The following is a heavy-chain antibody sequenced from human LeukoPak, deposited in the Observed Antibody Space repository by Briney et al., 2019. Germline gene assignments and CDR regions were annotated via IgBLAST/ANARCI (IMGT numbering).Heavy chain of an antibody. J-gene: IGHJ5*02. CDR1: GGTFSSYT. CDR3: ASEYSSSSGWFDP. D-gene: IGHD6-6*01. V-gene: IGHV1-69*02. Sequence: GASVKVSCKASGGTFSSYTISWVRQAPGQGLEWMGRIIPILGIANYAQKFQGRVTITADKSTSTAYMELSSLRSKDTAVYYCASEYSSSSGWFDPWGQGTLVTVSS. CDR2: IIPILGIA.